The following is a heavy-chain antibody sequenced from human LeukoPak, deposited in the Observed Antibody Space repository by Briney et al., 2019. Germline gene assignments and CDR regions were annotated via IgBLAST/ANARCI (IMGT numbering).Heavy chain of an antibody. D-gene: IGHD5-18*01. CDR2: IYSGGST. Sequence: GGSLRLSCAASGFTVSSNYMSWVRQAPGKGLEWVSVIYSGGSTYYADSVKGRFTISRDNSKNTLYLQMNSLRAEDTAVYYCARDPKYGGYSYGYFDYWGQGTLVTVSS. V-gene: IGHV3-53*01. CDR3: ARDPKYGGYSYGYFDY. J-gene: IGHJ4*02. CDR1: GFTVSSNY.